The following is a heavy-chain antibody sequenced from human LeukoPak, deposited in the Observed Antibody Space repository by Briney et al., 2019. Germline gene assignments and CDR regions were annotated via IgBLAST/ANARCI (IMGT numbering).Heavy chain of an antibody. J-gene: IGHJ4*02. Sequence: SVKVSCKASGGTFSSYAISWVRQAPGQGLEWMGGIIPIFGTANYAQKFQGGVTITADKSTSTAYMELSSLRSEDTAVYYCASTYSGYDGPRYWGQGTLVTVSS. V-gene: IGHV1-69*06. CDR1: GGTFSSYA. CDR3: ASTYSGYDGPRY. D-gene: IGHD5-12*01. CDR2: IIPIFGTA.